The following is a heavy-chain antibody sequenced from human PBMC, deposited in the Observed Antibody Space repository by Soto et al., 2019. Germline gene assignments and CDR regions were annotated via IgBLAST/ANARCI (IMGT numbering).Heavy chain of an antibody. CDR3: ARVGGSCHSGVCYYYYGLGV. Sequence: QVRLQEPGPGLVKPSETLSLSCLVSGASVGNGPYYWSWIRQSPGEGLEWIAYIYYSGSTNVNPSLESRVNISTEMSKNQFFLELRSVTAADAAVYFCARVGGSCHSGVCYYYYGLGVWGQGTTVAISS. CDR2: IYYSGST. V-gene: IGHV4-61*01. D-gene: IGHD1-26*01. J-gene: IGHJ6*02. CDR1: GASVGNGPYY.